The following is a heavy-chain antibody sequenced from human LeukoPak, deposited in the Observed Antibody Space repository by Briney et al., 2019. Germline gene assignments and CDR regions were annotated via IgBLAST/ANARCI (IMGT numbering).Heavy chain of an antibody. D-gene: IGHD5-18*01. CDR2: IIPIFGTA. CDR1: GGTFSSYA. Sequence: VASVKVSCKASGGTFSSYAISWVRQAPGQGLEWMGGIIPIFGTANYAQKFQGRVTITADESTSTAYMELSSLRSEDTAVYYCARDTWDTASAFDIWGHGTMVTVSS. J-gene: IGHJ3*02. CDR3: ARDTWDTASAFDI. V-gene: IGHV1-69*01.